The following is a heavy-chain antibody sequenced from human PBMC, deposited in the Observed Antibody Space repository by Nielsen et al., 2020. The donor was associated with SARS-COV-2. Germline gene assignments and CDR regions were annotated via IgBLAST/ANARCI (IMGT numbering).Heavy chain of an antibody. J-gene: IGHJ4*02. V-gene: IGHV3-30*18. CDR1: GFTFSSYG. Sequence: GESLKISCAASGFTFSSYGMHWVRQAPGKGLEWVAVISYDGSNKYYADSVKGRFTTSRDNSKNTLYLQMNSLRAEDTAVYYCAKDLFDYWGQGTLVTVSS. CDR2: ISYDGSNK. CDR3: AKDLFDY.